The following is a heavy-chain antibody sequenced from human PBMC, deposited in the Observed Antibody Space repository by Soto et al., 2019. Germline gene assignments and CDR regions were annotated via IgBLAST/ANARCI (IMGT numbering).Heavy chain of an antibody. D-gene: IGHD1-1*01. CDR3: AKVGPHNSHFDY. J-gene: IGHJ4*02. Sequence: GGSLRLSCAASGFTFSSYGMHWVRQAPGKGLEWVAVISYDGSNKYYADSVKGRFTISRDNSKNTLYLQMNSLRAEDTAVYYCAKVGPHNSHFDYWGQGTLVTVSS. CDR1: GFTFSSYG. CDR2: ISYDGSNK. V-gene: IGHV3-30*18.